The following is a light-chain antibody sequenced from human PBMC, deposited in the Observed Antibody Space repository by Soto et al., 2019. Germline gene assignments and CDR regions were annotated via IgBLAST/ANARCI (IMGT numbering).Light chain of an antibody. CDR1: QSISNY. CDR3: QQSYTTPRT. V-gene: IGKV1-39*01. Sequence: DIQMTQSPSSLSASVGDRVTITCRASQSISNYLNWYQQKPGKAPRLLIYAASSFQSGVPSRFSGSGSGTDFTLTIGSLQPEDSATYYCQQSYTTPRTFGQGTKVEIK. J-gene: IGKJ1*01. CDR2: AAS.